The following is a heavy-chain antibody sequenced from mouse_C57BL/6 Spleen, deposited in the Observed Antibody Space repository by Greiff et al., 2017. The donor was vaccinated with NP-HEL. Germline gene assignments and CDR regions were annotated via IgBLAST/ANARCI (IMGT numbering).Heavy chain of an antibody. Sequence: EVQRVESGAELVKPGASVKLSCTASGFNIKDYYMHWVTQRTEQGLEWIGRIDPEDGETKYAPKFQGKATITADTSSNTAYLQLSSLTSEDTAVYYCARAYYDGALFANWGRGTLVTVSA. V-gene: IGHV14-2*01. CDR1: GFNIKDYY. D-gene: IGHD1-1*01. CDR3: ARAYYDGALFAN. CDR2: IDPEDGET. J-gene: IGHJ3*01.